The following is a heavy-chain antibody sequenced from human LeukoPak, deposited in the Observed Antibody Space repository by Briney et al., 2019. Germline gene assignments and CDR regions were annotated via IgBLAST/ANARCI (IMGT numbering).Heavy chain of an antibody. CDR2: IYYSGST. CDR1: GGSISSYY. CDR3: ARVIGDSSGYYSPGFDY. D-gene: IGHD3-22*01. Sequence: SETLSLTCTVSGGSISSYYWSWIRQPPGKGLEWIGHIYYSGSTNYNPSLKGRVTISVETSKNQFSLKLSSVTAADTAVYYCARVIGDSSGYYSPGFDYWGQGTLVTVSS. J-gene: IGHJ4*02. V-gene: IGHV4-59*01.